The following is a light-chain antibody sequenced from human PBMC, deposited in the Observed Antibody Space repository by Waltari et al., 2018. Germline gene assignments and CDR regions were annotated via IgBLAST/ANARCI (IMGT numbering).Light chain of an antibody. CDR3: SSYTNTFVV. CDR1: SSDIGAYNY. J-gene: IGLJ2*01. Sequence: QSALTQPASVSGSPGQSITISCPGSSSDIGAYNYVAWYQHFPDEAPTLLIYEVRNRPSGVSSRFSGSKSGNTASLTISGIQAEDEAHYYCSSYTNTFVVFGGGTKLTVL. V-gene: IGLV2-14*01. CDR2: EVR.